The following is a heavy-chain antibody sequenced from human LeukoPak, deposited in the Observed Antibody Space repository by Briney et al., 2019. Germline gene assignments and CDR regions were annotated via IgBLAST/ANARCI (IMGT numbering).Heavy chain of an antibody. CDR3: ARRGFGLPCDY. J-gene: IGHJ4*02. V-gene: IGHV1-8*01. CDR1: GYTFTSYD. D-gene: IGHD3/OR15-3a*01. CDR2: MNPNSGNT. Sequence: ASVKVSCKASGYTFTSYDINWVRQATGQGLEWMGWMNPNSGNTGYAQKFQGRVTMTRNTSISTVYMELSSLRSEDTAVYFSARRGFGLPCDYWGQGTLVTVSS.